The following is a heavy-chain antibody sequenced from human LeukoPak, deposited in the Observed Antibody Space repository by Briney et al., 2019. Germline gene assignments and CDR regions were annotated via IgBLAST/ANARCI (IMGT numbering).Heavy chain of an antibody. CDR3: ARKMKTGDRVGAFDI. CDR1: GFTFRSHN. D-gene: IGHD1-1*01. V-gene: IGHV3-21*01. Sequence: GGSLRLSCAASGFTFRSHNMNWARQAPMKGLEWVSSIGSDGSYIYYADSVKGRFTISRDNAKNSLYLQMNSLTAEDTAVYYCARKMKTGDRVGAFDIWGQGTVVTISS. CDR2: IGSDGSYI. J-gene: IGHJ3*02.